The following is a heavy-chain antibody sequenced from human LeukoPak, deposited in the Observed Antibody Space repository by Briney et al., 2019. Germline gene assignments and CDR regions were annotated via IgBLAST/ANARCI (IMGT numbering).Heavy chain of an antibody. CDR3: AKDQMYSSSWYY. J-gene: IGHJ4*02. D-gene: IGHD6-13*01. CDR1: GFTFSSYA. V-gene: IGHV3-23*01. Sequence: PGGSLRLSCAASGFTFSSYAMSWVRQAPGKGLEWVSAISGSGGSTYYADSVKGRFTISRDNSKNTLHLQMNSLRAEDTAVYYCAKDQMYSSSWYYWGQGTLVTVSS. CDR2: ISGSGGST.